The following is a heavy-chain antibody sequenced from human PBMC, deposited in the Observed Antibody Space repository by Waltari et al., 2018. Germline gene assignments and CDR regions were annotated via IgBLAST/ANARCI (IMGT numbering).Heavy chain of an antibody. CDR1: GYTFTSYA. D-gene: IGHD1-26*01. CDR3: AREIPLNSGSYLSLAY. CDR2: INAGNGNT. V-gene: IGHV1-3*01. J-gene: IGHJ4*02. Sequence: QVQLVQSGAEVKKPGASVKVSCKASGYTFTSYAMHWVRQAPGQRLEWMGWINAGNGNTKYSQKFQGRVTITRDTSASTAYMELSSLRSEDTAVYYCAREIPLNSGSYLSLAYWGQGTLVTVSS.